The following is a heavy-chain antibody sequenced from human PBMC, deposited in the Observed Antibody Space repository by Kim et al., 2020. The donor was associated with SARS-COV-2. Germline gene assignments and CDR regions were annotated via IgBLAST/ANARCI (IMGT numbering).Heavy chain of an antibody. J-gene: IGHJ4*02. CDR3: ATDTTVAGY. D-gene: IGHD6-19*01. CDR1: GYTLTELS. CDR2: FDPEDGET. Sequence: ASVKVSCKVSGYTLTELSMHWVRQAPGKGLEWMGGFDPEDGETIYAQKFQGRVTITEDTSTDTAYMELSSLRSEDTAVYYCATDTTVAGYWGQGTLVTVSS. V-gene: IGHV1-24*01.